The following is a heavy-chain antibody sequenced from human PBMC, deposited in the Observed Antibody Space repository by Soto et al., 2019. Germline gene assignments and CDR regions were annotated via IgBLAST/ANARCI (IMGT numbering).Heavy chain of an antibody. CDR3: TRPPSIVGATS. CDR1: GFTFSGSA. J-gene: IGHJ4*02. CDR2: IRSKANSYAT. V-gene: IGHV3-73*01. Sequence: GGSLRLSCAASGFTFSGSAMHWVRQASGKGLEWVGRIRSKANSYATAYAASVKGRFTISRDDSKNTAYLQMNSLKTEDTAVYYCTRPPSIVGATSWGQGTLVTVSS. D-gene: IGHD1-26*01.